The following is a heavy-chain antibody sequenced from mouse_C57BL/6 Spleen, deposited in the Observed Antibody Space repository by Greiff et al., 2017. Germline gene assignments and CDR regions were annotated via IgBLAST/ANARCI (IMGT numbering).Heavy chain of an antibody. Sequence: QVQLQQSGPELVKPGASVKISCKASGYAFSSSWMNWVKQRPGKGLEWIGRIYPGDGDTNYNGKFKGKATLTADKSSSTAYMQLSSLTSEDSAVYFCARSKSYGYPFAYWGQGTLVTVSA. CDR3: ARSKSYGYPFAY. J-gene: IGHJ3*01. D-gene: IGHD2-2*01. CDR1: GYAFSSSW. V-gene: IGHV1-82*01. CDR2: IYPGDGDT.